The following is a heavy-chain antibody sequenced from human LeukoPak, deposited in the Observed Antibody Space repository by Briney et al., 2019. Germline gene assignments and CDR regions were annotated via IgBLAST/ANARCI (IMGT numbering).Heavy chain of an antibody. D-gene: IGHD5-24*01. J-gene: IGHJ4*02. Sequence: PGGSLRLSCAASGFTFSSYWMSWVRQAPGKGLEWVSYISSSGSTIYYADSVKGRFTISRDNAKNSLYLQMNSLRAEDTAVYYCARTDGYNGTVPLLWGQGTLVTVSS. V-gene: IGHV3-48*04. CDR3: ARTDGYNGTVPLL. CDR1: GFTFSSYW. CDR2: ISSSGSTI.